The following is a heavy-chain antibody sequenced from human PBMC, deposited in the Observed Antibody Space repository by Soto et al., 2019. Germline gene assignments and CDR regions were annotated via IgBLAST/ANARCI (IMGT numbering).Heavy chain of an antibody. CDR3: ARGPGRYYYDSSGHYYSAY. CDR2: IYPGDSDT. D-gene: IGHD3-22*01. J-gene: IGHJ4*02. Sequence: GESLKISCQGSGYNFANYWIGWVRQMPGKGLEWMGIIYPGDSDTRYGPSFQGHVTISADKSISTAYMELRSLRSDDTAVYYCARGPGRYYYDSSGHYYSAYWGQGSLVTVSS. CDR1: GYNFANYW. V-gene: IGHV5-51*01.